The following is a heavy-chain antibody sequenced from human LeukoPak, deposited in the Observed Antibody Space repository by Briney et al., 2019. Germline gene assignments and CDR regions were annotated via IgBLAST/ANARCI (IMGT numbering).Heavy chain of an antibody. CDR3: AIMHGYYDGSGYWVQ. Sequence: GGSLRLSCAASGFTFGSYGMSWVRQAPGKGLEWVSFITPNADRTSYADSVEGRFTNSRDNPRNTVYMQMNSLRDEDTAVYYCAIMHGYYDGSGYWVQWGQGTLVTVSS. V-gene: IGHV3-23*01. D-gene: IGHD3-22*01. CDR2: ITPNADRT. J-gene: IGHJ1*01. CDR1: GFTFGSYG.